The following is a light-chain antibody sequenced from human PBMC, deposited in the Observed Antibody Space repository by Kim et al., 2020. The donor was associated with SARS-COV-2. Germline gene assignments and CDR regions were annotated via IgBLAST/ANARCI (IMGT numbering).Light chain of an antibody. CDR2: DVS. J-gene: IGLJ1*01. Sequence: QSALTQPASVSGSPGQSITLSCTGTSNDVGLYNYVSWYQQHPGKAPKLIIFDVSNRPSGASDHFSGSKSGNTASLTISGLQAEDEADYYCSSYTSSSTLVFGTGTKVTVL. V-gene: IGLV2-14*03. CDR1: SNDVGLYNY. CDR3: SSYTSSSTLV.